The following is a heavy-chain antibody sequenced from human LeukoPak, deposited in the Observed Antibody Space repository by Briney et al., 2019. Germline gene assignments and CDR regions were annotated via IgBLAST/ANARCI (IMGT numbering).Heavy chain of an antibody. Sequence: SETLSLTCTVSGGSISSYYWSWIRQPPGKGLEWIGYIYYSGSTNYNPSLKSRVTISVDTSKNQFSLKLSSVTAADTAVYYCARVGLGKHRIDFDYWGQGTLVTVSS. CDR2: IYYSGST. V-gene: IGHV4-59*01. J-gene: IGHJ4*02. CDR3: ARVGLGKHRIDFDY. D-gene: IGHD7-27*01. CDR1: GGSISSYY.